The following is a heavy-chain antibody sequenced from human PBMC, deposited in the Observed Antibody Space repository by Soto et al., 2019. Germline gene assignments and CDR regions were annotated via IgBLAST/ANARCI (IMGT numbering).Heavy chain of an antibody. CDR3: ASGLGAWYFDL. J-gene: IGHJ2*01. CDR1: GLTFSSYG. D-gene: IGHD2-2*03. V-gene: IGHV3-33*01. Sequence: QGQLVESGGGVVQPGRSLRLSCVASGLTFSSYGMHWVRQAPGKGLEWVAVIWYDGSNKYYADSVKGRFTISRDNSKSTLYVQMNSLRAEDTAVYYCASGLGAWYFDLGGRGTLVTVSS. CDR2: IWYDGSNK.